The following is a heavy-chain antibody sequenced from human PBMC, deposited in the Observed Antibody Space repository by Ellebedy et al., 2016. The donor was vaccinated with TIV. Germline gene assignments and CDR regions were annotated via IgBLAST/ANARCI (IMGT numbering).Heavy chain of an antibody. CDR2: INPNSGGT. CDR3: ARGEPGPGELADY. J-gene: IGHJ4*02. CDR1: GYTFTGYY. V-gene: IGHV1-2*02. D-gene: IGHD1-26*01. Sequence: AASVKVSCKASGYTFTGYYMHWVQQAPGQGLEWMGWINPNSGGTNYAPKFQGRVTMTRDTSISTAYMELSRLRSDDTAVYYCARGEPGPGELADYWGQGTLVTVSS.